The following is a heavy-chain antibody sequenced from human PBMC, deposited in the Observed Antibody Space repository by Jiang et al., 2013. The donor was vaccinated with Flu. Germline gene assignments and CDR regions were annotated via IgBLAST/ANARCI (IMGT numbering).Heavy chain of an antibody. Sequence: VSGYSISSGYYWGLDPAGPPRRGLEWIANIYHRGTAQYNPSLKSRVTISVDMSKNQFSLKLNSVTAADTAVYYCARFDRRNWFDPWGQGIRVTVSS. CDR2: IYHRGTA. J-gene: IGHJ5*02. CDR1: GYSISSGYY. V-gene: IGHV4-38-2*01. CDR3: ARFDRRNWFDP.